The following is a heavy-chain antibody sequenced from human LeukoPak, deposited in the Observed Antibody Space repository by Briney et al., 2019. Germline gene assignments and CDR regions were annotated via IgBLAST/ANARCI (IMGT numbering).Heavy chain of an antibody. CDR2: IIPIFGTA. Sequence: SVKVSCKASGGTFSSYAISWVRQAPGQGLEWMGGIIPIFGTANYAQKFLGRVTITADKSTSTAYMELSSLRSEDTAVYYCARGGDYIKPLDYWGQGTLVTVSS. V-gene: IGHV1-69*06. CDR1: GGTFSSYA. D-gene: IGHD2-21*02. CDR3: ARGGDYIKPLDY. J-gene: IGHJ4*02.